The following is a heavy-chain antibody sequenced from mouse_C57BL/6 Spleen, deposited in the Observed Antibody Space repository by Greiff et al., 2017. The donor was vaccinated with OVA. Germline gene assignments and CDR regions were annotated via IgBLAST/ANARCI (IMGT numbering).Heavy chain of an antibody. CDR2: INPNNGGT. D-gene: IGHD2-1*01. Sequence: EVQLQQSGPELVKPGASVKMSCKASGYTFPDYNMHWVKQSHGKSLEWIGYINPNNGGTSYNQKFKGKATLTVNKSSSTAYMALRSLTSEDSAVYYCARRGAFYPRVYFDYWGQGTTLTVSS. CDR3: ARRGAFYPRVYFDY. CDR1: GYTFPDYN. V-gene: IGHV1-22*01. J-gene: IGHJ2*01.